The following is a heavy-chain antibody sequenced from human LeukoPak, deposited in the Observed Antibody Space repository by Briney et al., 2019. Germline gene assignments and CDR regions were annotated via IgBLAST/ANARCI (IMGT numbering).Heavy chain of an antibody. J-gene: IGHJ4*02. CDR1: GGSISSSSYY. D-gene: IGHD3-10*01. V-gene: IGHV4-39*01. CDR3: ARHLKVRGVPPYYFDY. CDR2: IYYSGST. Sequence: SETLSLTCTVSGGSISSSSYYWGWIRQPPGKGLEWIGSIYYSGSTYYNPSLKSRVTISVDTSKNQFSLKLSSVTAADTAVYYCARHLKVRGVPPYYFDYWGQGTLVTVSS.